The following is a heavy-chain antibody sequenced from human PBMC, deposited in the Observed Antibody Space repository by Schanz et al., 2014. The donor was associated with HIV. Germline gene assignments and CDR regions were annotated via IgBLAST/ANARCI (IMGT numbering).Heavy chain of an antibody. CDR2: IIPIFDTT. J-gene: IGHJ4*02. CDR1: GGTFSSSA. V-gene: IGHV1-69*06. CDR3: ARTYTGDWSTGAD. Sequence: QVQLVQSGAEVKKPGSSVKVSCKASGGTFSSSAISWVRQPPGQGLEWMGGIIPIFDTTNYAQKFQGRVTITADKSTSTVYMDLSSLRSENTAVYYCARTYTGDWSTGADWGQGTLVTVSP. D-gene: IGHD2-21*02.